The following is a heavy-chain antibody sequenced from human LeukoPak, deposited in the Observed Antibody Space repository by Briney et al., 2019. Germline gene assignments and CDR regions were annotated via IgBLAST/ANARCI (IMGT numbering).Heavy chain of an antibody. CDR3: ARGTYGYCSSTSCYTDAFDI. J-gene: IGHJ3*02. V-gene: IGHV3-30*03. CDR2: ISYDGSNK. Sequence: PGGSLRLSCAASGFTFSSYGMHWVRQAPGKGLEWVAVISYDGSNKYYADSVKGRFTISRDNSKNTLYLQMNSLRAEDTAVYYCARGTYGYCSSTSCYTDAFDIWGQGTMVTVSS. D-gene: IGHD2-2*02. CDR1: GFTFSSYG.